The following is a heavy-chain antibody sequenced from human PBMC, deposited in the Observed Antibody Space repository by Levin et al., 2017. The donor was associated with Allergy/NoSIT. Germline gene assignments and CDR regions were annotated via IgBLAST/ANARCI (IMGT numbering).Heavy chain of an antibody. CDR3: ARALSITGATDYYFDY. D-gene: IGHD1-7*01. CDR1: GYSISSGYY. J-gene: IGHJ4*02. Sequence: SETLSLTCAVSGYSISSGYYWGWIRQPPGKGLEWIGSIYHSGSTYYNPSLKSRVTISVDTSKNQFSLKLSSVTAADTAVYYCARALSITGATDYYFDYWGQGTLVTVSS. V-gene: IGHV4-38-2*01. CDR2: IYHSGST.